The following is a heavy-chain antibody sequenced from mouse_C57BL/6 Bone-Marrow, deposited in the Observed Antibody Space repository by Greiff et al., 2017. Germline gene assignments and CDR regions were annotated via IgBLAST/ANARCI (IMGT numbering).Heavy chain of an antibody. CDR1: GFSLTSYG. J-gene: IGHJ4*01. D-gene: IGHD2-3*01. V-gene: IGHV2-2*01. Sequence: VQLQESGPGLVQPSQSLSITCTVSGFSLTSYGVHWVRQSPGKGLEWLGVIWSGGSTDYNAALISRLSISKYHSKSQVFFNMNSLQADDTAIYYCARKRNGYYLPDAMDYWGQGTSVTVSA. CDR3: ARKRNGYYLPDAMDY. CDR2: IWSGGST.